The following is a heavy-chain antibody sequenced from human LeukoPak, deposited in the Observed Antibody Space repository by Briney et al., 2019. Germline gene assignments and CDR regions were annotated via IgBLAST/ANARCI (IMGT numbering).Heavy chain of an antibody. V-gene: IGHV4-59*01. CDR3: ARAISYPSPTTVTPFDY. Sequence: SETLSLTCTVSGGSISSYYWSWIRQPPGKGLEWIGYIYYSGSTNYNPSLKSRVTISVDTSKNQFSLKLSSVTAADTAVYYCARAISYPSPTTVTPFDYWGQGTLVTVSS. J-gene: IGHJ4*02. CDR1: GGSISSYY. D-gene: IGHD4-11*01. CDR2: IYYSGST.